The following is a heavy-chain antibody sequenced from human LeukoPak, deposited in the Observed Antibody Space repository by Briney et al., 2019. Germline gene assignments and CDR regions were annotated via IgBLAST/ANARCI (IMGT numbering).Heavy chain of an antibody. CDR1: GFTFSSYW. CDR3: AREWATMVRGVIRY. V-gene: IGHV3-74*01. CDR2: INSDGSST. D-gene: IGHD3-10*01. J-gene: IGHJ4*02. Sequence: GGSLRLSCAASGFTFSSYWMHWVRQAPGKGLVWVSRINSDGSSTSYADSVKGRFTISRDNAKNTLYLQMNSLRAEDTAVYYCAREWATMVRGVIRYWGQGTLVTVSS.